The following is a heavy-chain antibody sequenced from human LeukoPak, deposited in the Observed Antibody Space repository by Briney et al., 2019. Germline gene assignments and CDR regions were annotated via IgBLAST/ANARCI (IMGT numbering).Heavy chain of an antibody. J-gene: IGHJ5*02. CDR1: GFTSSSYA. D-gene: IGHD3-9*01. V-gene: IGHV3-23*01. CDR2: ISGSGDAT. Sequence: GGSLRLSCAASGFTSSSYAMSWVRQAPGKGLEWVSTISGSGDATYYADSVKGRFTIPRDNSKNTLYLQMNSLRAEDTAVYYCAKTGAYYDISPSPRFDPWGQGTLVTVSS. CDR3: AKTGAYYDISPSPRFDP.